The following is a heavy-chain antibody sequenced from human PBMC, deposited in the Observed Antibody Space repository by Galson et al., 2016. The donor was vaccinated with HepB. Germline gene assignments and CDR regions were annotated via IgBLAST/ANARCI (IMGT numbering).Heavy chain of an antibody. CDR1: GYSFPYYW. J-gene: IGHJ6*02. CDR2: IYPGDSEI. V-gene: IGHV5-51*01. Sequence: QSGAEVKKAGESLKISCKASGYSFPYYWIGWVRQKPGKGLEWMGIIYPGDSEIRYSPSFQGQVTMSVDKSISTAFLQWSSLQASETAMYYCARQYNFWSGYSESYYGMDVWGQGTTVTVSS. CDR3: ARQYNFWSGYSESYYGMDV. D-gene: IGHD3-3*01.